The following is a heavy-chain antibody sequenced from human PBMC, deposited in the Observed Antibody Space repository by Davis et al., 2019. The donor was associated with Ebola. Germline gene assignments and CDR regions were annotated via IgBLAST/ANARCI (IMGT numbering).Heavy chain of an antibody. V-gene: IGHV3-23*01. Sequence: PGGSLRLSCAASGFTFSAYAMSWVRQAPGKGLEWVSAISDGGSRVYYADSVKGRFTISRDNPKNTLYLQMNSLRAEDTAIYYCAKDSVVVTAASRGYFDYWGQGSLVTVSS. CDR3: AKDSVVVTAASRGYFDY. CDR1: GFTFSAYA. D-gene: IGHD2-15*01. J-gene: IGHJ4*02. CDR2: ISDGGSRV.